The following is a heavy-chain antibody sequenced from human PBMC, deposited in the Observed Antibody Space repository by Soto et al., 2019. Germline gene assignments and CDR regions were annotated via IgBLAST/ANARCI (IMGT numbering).Heavy chain of an antibody. V-gene: IGHV3-23*01. J-gene: IGHJ4*02. CDR2: ISATGGGT. CDR1: GFKFSNYA. CDR3: AKDRRAGGNSAFYFDF. Sequence: GGSLRLSCAASGFKFSNYATSWVRQAPGKGLGWVSLISATGGGTYYADSVKGRFTISRDNSHNTLYLQVHSLTAEDTAVYYCAKDRRAGGNSAFYFDFWGQGAQVTVSS. D-gene: IGHD3-16*01.